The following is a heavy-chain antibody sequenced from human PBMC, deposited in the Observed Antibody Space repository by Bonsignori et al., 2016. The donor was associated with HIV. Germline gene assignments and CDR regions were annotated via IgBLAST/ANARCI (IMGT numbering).Heavy chain of an antibody. Sequence: WIRQPPGKGLEWIGEINHSGSTNYNPSLKSRVTISVDTSKNQFSLKLSSVTAADTAVYYCAREPNCSSTSCLDYWGQGTLVTVSS. D-gene: IGHD2-2*01. V-gene: IGHV4-34*01. CDR2: INHSGST. CDR3: AREPNCSSTSCLDY. J-gene: IGHJ4*02.